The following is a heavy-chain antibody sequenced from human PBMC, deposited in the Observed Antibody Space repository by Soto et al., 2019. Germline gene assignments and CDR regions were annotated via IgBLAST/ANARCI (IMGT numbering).Heavy chain of an antibody. D-gene: IGHD3-10*01. CDR2: MNPNSGNT. V-gene: IGHV1-8*01. Sequence: QVQLVQSGAEVKKPGASVKVSCKASGYTFTSYDINWVRQATGQGREWMGLMNPNSGNTGYAQKFQGRGTMTRNTSISTAYMELRSLRSEGTAVYYGTIWYYYGSGRYYLFDYWGQGTLVPVSS. CDR3: TIWYYYGSGRYYLFDY. CDR1: GYTFTSYD. J-gene: IGHJ4*02.